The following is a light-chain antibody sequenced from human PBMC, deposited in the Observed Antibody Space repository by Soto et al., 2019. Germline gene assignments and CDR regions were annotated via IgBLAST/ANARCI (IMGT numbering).Light chain of an antibody. CDR3: QQSYTYPKT. J-gene: IGKJ2*01. Sequence: AIRMTQSPSSFSASTGDRVTITCRASQGISSYFAWYQQKPGKAPKLLVYAASTLQYGVPSRFSGSGSGTDFTLTISCLQSEDFATYFCQQSYTYPKTFGQGTKLEIK. V-gene: IGKV1-8*01. CDR1: QGISSY. CDR2: AAS.